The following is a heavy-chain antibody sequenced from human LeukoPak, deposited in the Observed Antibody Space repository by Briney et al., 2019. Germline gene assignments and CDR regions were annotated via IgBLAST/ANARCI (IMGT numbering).Heavy chain of an antibody. D-gene: IGHD2-2*01. V-gene: IGHV1-69*06. CDR2: IIPIFCTA. Sequence: SVKVSCKASGGTFSSYAISWVRQAPGQGLEWMGGIIPIFCTANYAQKFQGRVTITADKSTSTAYMELSSLRSEDTAVYYCAREETSDAFDIWGQGTMVTVSS. CDR3: AREETSDAFDI. J-gene: IGHJ3*02. CDR1: GGTFSSYA.